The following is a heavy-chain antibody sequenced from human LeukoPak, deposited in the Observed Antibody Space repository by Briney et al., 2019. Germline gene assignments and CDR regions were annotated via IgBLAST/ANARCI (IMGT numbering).Heavy chain of an antibody. D-gene: IGHD5-24*01. CDR3: ARKHGYNGPFDY. V-gene: IGHV4-59*01. Sequence: SETLSLTCTVSGDSISSYYWSWIRQPPGKGLEWIGYIYYSGSTNYNPSLKSRVTISVDTSKNQFSLKLSSVTAADTAVYYCARKHGYNGPFDYWGQGTLVTVSS. J-gene: IGHJ4*02. CDR2: IYYSGST. CDR1: GDSISSYY.